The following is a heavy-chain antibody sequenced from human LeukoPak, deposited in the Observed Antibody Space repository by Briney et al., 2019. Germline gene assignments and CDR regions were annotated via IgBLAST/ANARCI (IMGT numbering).Heavy chain of an antibody. V-gene: IGHV3-20*04. CDR1: GFTFDDYA. CDR2: INWNGGNT. D-gene: IGHD1-26*01. J-gene: IGHJ4*02. CDR3: ARAFFPTVGAYDY. Sequence: GGSLRLSCAASGFTFDDYAMNWVRQAPGKGLEWVSGINWNGGNTAYADSVKGRFTISRDNAKNSLYLQMNSLRAEDAALYYCARAFFPTVGAYDYWGQGTLITVSS.